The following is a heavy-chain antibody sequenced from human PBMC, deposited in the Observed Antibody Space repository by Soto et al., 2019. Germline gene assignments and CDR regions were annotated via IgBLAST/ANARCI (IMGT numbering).Heavy chain of an antibody. CDR1: GGSISSSSYY. J-gene: IGHJ4*02. V-gene: IGHV4-39*01. CDR3: ARHRAQDGRGVIYY. D-gene: IGHD3-3*01. Sequence: SETLSLTCTVSGGSISSSSYYWGWIRQPPGKGLEWIGSIYYSGSTYYNPSLKSRVTISVDTSKNQFSLKLSSVTAADTAVYYCARHRAQDGRGVIYYWGQGTLVTVSS. CDR2: IYYSGST.